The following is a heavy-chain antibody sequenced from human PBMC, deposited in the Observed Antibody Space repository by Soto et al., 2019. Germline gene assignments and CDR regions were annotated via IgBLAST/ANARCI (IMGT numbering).Heavy chain of an antibody. Sequence: GASVKVSCKASGGTFSGYAISWVRQAPGQGLEWMGGIIPIFGTANYAQKFQGRVTITADEPTSISYIELGSLRSEATAVYYCASPHSGSYNWFDPWGQGTLVTVSS. D-gene: IGHD1-26*01. CDR3: ASPHSGSYNWFDP. CDR1: GGTFSGYA. J-gene: IGHJ5*02. V-gene: IGHV1-69*13. CDR2: IIPIFGTA.